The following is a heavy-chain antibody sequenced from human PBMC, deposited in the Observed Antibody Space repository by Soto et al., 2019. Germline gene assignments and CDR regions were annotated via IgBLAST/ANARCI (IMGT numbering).Heavy chain of an antibody. V-gene: IGHV4-59*01. Sequence: SETLSLTCTVSGGSISSYYWSWIRQPPGKGLEWIGYIYYSGSTNYNPSLKSRVTISVDTSKNQFSLKLSSVTAADTAVYYCASMGFLSSGWDNNYYYYGMDVWGQGTTVTVSS. CDR3: ASMGFLSSGWDNNYYYYGMDV. CDR2: IYYSGST. J-gene: IGHJ6*02. D-gene: IGHD6-19*01. CDR1: GGSISSYY.